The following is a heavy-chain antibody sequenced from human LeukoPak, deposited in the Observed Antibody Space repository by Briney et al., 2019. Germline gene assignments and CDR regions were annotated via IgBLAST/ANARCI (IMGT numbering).Heavy chain of an antibody. CDR1: GGSISTYS. CDR2: IYYSGNT. CDR3: ARDMTGSGWNDAFDI. V-gene: IGHV4-59*01. D-gene: IGHD6-19*01. J-gene: IGHJ3*02. Sequence: SETLSLTCTDSGGSISTYSWSWIRQPPGKGLEWIGYIYYSGNTNYNPSPKSRVTISVDTSKNQFSLKLSSVTAADTAVYYCARDMTGSGWNDAFDIWGQGTMVTVPS.